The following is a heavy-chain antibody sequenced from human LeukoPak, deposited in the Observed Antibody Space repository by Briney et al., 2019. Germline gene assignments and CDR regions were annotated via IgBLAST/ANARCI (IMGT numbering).Heavy chain of an antibody. CDR3: ASFSYSSSWYSDY. CDR2: INPNSGGT. V-gene: IGHV1-2*06. J-gene: IGHJ4*02. Sequence: ASVKVSCKASGYIFTSHSMHWVRQAPGQGLEWMGRINPNSGGTNYAQKFQGRVTMTRDTSISTAYMELSRLRSDDTAVYYCASFSYSSSWYSDYWGQGTLVTVSS. CDR1: GYIFTSHS. D-gene: IGHD6-13*01.